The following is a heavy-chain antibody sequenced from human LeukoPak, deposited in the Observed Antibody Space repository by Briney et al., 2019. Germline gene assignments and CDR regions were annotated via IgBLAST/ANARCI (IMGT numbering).Heavy chain of an antibody. J-gene: IGHJ4*02. CDR3: VLGRWLHSDRYYFDY. Sequence: SETLSLTCAVYGGSFSGYYWSWIRQPPGKGLEWIGEINHSGSTNYNPSLKSRVTISVDTSKNQFSLHLNSVTPEDTAVYYCVLGRWLHSDRYYFDYWGQGTLVTVSS. CDR1: GGSFSGYY. D-gene: IGHD5-24*01. V-gene: IGHV4-34*01. CDR2: INHSGST.